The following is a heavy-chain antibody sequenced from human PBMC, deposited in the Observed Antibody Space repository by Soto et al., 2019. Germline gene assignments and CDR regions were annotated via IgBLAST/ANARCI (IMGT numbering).Heavy chain of an antibody. J-gene: IGHJ5*02. V-gene: IGHV3-7*03. Sequence: EVQLVESGGGLVQPGGSLRLSCAASGFTFSDYWMSWVRQAPGKWLECVANIKEDGSEKYYVDSVKGRFTIPRDNANNSLYLQMNSLRAEETAVFDCVRNKNIVGQCYPWGQGTLVTFSS. CDR3: VRNKNIVGQCYP. D-gene: IGHD2-15*01. CDR1: GFTFSDYW. CDR2: IKEDGSEK.